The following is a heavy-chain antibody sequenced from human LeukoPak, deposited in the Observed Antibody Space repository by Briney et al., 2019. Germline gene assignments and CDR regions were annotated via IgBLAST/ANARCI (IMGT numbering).Heavy chain of an antibody. V-gene: IGHV1-24*01. CDR2: FDPEHGKT. CDR3: ATEDFDGIVGPIDSFDV. Sequence: ASMKVSCKVSKYTLTELSMHWVRQAPGKGLEWMGGFDPEHGKTVYAQTFHGRVTMTEDTSTGTAYMELRSLRSEDTAVYYCATEDFDGIVGPIDSFDVWGQGTMVTVSS. CDR1: KYTLTELS. D-gene: IGHD1-26*01. J-gene: IGHJ3*01.